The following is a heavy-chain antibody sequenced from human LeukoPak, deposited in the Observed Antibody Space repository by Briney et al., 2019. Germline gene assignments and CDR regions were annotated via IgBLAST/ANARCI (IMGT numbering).Heavy chain of an antibody. CDR3: ARRTYSGSSFFDY. CDR1: GYSFSTSW. D-gene: IGHD1-26*01. CDR2: IYPDDSDS. J-gene: IGHJ4*02. Sequence: GESLKISCKGLGYSFSTSWIGWGRQMPGKGLEWVAIIYPDDSDSRYSPPFQGQVTISVDKSINTAYLQWTSLKASDTAIYYCARRTYSGSSFFDYWGQGTLVTVSS. V-gene: IGHV5-51*01.